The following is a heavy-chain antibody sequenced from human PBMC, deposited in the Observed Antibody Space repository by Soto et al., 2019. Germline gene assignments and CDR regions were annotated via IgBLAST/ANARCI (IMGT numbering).Heavy chain of an antibody. J-gene: IGHJ5*02. CDR1: GYTFTSYG. D-gene: IGHD6-13*01. CDR3: VRRHVSATGIDWFDP. Sequence: ASVKVSCKASGYTFTSYGIHWVRQAPGQRLEWMGWINAANGDTKYSPKFQGRVTITRDTSASTAYMELSSLRSEDTAVYYCVRRHVSATGIDWFDPWGQGTLVTVFS. CDR2: INAANGDT. V-gene: IGHV1-3*01.